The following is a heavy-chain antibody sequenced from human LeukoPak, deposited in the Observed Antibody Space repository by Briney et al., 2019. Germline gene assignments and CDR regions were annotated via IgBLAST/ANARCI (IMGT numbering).Heavy chain of an antibody. CDR3: ARHENIVVVVAATGFDN. Sequence: SETLSLTCTVSGGSISSYYWSWIRQPAGKGLEWIGRIYTSGSTNYNPSLKSRVTISVDTSTKQFSLKLSSVTAADTAVYYCARHENIVVVVAATGFDNWGQGTLVTVSS. V-gene: IGHV4-4*07. J-gene: IGHJ4*02. D-gene: IGHD2-15*01. CDR1: GGSISSYY. CDR2: IYTSGST.